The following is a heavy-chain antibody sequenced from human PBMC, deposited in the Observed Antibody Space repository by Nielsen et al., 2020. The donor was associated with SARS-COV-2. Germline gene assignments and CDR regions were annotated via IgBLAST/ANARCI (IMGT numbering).Heavy chain of an antibody. Sequence: GESLKISCAASGFTFSSYAMSWVRQAPGKGLEWVSAISGSGGSTYYADSVKGRFTISRDNSKNTLYLQMKSLKTEDTAVYYCSRVDCSGGSCYPPWWFDPWGQGTLVTVSS. J-gene: IGHJ5*02. D-gene: IGHD2-15*01. CDR3: SRVDCSGGSCYPPWWFDP. CDR1: GFTFSSYA. V-gene: IGHV3-23*01. CDR2: ISGSGGST.